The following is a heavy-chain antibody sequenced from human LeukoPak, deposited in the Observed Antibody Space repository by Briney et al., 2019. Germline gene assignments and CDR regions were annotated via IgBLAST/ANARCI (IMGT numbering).Heavy chain of an antibody. CDR2: VSSSSSCI. V-gene: IGHV3-21*01. Sequence: GGSLRLSCAASGFTFSSYSMNWVRQAPGKGLEWVSSVSSSSSCIYYADSVKGRFTISRDNAKNSLYLQMNSLRAEDTAVYYCARLWELRAFDIWGQGTMVTVSS. D-gene: IGHD1-26*01. J-gene: IGHJ3*02. CDR3: ARLWELRAFDI. CDR1: GFTFSSYS.